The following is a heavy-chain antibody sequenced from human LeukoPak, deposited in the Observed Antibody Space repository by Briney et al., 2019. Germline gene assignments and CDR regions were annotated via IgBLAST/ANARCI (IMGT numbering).Heavy chain of an antibody. CDR3: AREPYSSGYSHYYYMDV. Sequence: GGSLRLSCAASGFTFSSYSMNWVRQAPGKGLEWVSSISSSSSYIYYADSVKGRFTISRDNAKNSLYLQMNSLRAEDTAVYYCAREPYSSGYSHYYYMDVWGKGTTVTVSS. D-gene: IGHD6-19*01. V-gene: IGHV3-21*06. CDR2: ISSSSSYI. CDR1: GFTFSSYS. J-gene: IGHJ6*03.